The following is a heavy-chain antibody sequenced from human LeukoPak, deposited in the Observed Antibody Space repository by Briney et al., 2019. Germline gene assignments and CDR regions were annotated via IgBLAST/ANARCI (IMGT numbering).Heavy chain of an antibody. CDR3: VRKFATGD. Sequence: GGSLRLSCAASGFTFSSHLMHWVRQAQGTGLVWVSSVKGDGTATNYADSVKGRFTISRDNAKNTLYLQMNSLRVEDTAVYYCVRKFATGDWGQGTLVTVSS. D-gene: IGHD1-14*01. V-gene: IGHV3-74*01. J-gene: IGHJ4*02. CDR1: GFTFSSHL. CDR2: VKGDGTAT.